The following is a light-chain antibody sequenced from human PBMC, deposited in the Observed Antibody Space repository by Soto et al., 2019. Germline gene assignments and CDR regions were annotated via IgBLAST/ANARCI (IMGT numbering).Light chain of an antibody. V-gene: IGKV1-12*01. CDR1: QNINSW. CDR3: QQANSFPLT. CDR2: AAS. J-gene: IGKJ4*01. Sequence: DIQMTQSPSSVSASLVDKVTITCRASQNINSWLAWYQQKPGKAPQLLIYAASTLQTGVPSRFSGSGSGTEFTLSISSLQPEDFATYFCQQANSFPLTFGGGTKVE.